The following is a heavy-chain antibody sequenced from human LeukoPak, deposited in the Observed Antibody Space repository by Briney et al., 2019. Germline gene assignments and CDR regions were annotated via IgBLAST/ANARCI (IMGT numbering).Heavy chain of an antibody. CDR1: GGSVSGYY. CDR3: ARVMDHGYSDY. CDR2: IFYSGST. V-gene: IGHV4-59*02. D-gene: IGHD3-22*01. J-gene: IGHJ4*02. Sequence: SETLSLTCTVSGGSVSGYYWSWIRQPPGKGVEFIGYIFYSGSTKYNPSLKSRVTISVDTSQNQFSLKLSSVTAADTAVYYCARVMDHGYSDYWGQGTLVTVSS.